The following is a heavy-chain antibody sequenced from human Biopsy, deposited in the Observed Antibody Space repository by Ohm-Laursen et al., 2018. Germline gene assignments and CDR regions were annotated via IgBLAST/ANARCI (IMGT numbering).Heavy chain of an antibody. CDR2: INQAGTT. D-gene: IGHD2-15*01. CDR1: GKSFSDYQ. V-gene: IGHV4-34*01. J-gene: IGHJ4*02. Sequence: SETLSLTCAVFGKSFSDYQWSWNRQPPGKGLEWIGQINQAGTTNYNPSLKSRVSISVDASKYEFSLRLTSVTAADTAVYLCGNEVHGRDYWGLGAQVAASS. CDR3: GNEVHGRDY.